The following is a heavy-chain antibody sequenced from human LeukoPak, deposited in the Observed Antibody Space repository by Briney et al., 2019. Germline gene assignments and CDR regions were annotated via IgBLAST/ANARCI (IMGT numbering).Heavy chain of an antibody. V-gene: IGHV3-11*06. Sequence: GGSLRLSCAASGFTFRSYAMSWIRQAPGKGLEWVSYISSSSSYTNYADSVKGRFTISRDNAKNSLYLQMNSLRAEDTAVYYCARDRDYYDSSGQFDYWGQGTLVTVSS. CDR3: ARDRDYYDSSGQFDY. CDR2: ISSSSSYT. J-gene: IGHJ4*02. D-gene: IGHD3-22*01. CDR1: GFTFRSYA.